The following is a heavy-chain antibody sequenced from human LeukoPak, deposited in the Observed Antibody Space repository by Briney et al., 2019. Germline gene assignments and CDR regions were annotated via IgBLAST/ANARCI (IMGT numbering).Heavy chain of an antibody. CDR1: VYTFTSYG. CDR2: IRDYNGNT. D-gene: IGHD5-18*01. Sequence: ASVNVSSKASVYTFTSYGISSVRQAPGQRRERMGWIRDYNGNTNYAQKLQGRVTMSTDTSKNTDYMELRSLRSDDTAVYYCARSGGGYSYGYGENWGQGTLVTVSS. CDR3: ARSGGGYSYGYGEN. J-gene: IGHJ4*02. V-gene: IGHV1-18*01.